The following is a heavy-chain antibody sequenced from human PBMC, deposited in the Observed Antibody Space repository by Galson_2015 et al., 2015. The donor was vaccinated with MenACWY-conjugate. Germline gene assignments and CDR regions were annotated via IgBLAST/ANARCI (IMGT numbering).Heavy chain of an antibody. J-gene: IGHJ6*02. CDR2: ISWNSGSI. CDR3: AKDRAILGGATTPDDYYFYGMDV. D-gene: IGHD1-26*01. V-gene: IGHV3-9*01. CDR1: GFTFDDYA. Sequence: SLRLSCAASGFTFDDYAMHWVRQAPGKGLEWVSGISWNSGSIGYADSVKGRFTISRDNAKNSLYLQMNSLRAEDTALYYCAKDRAILGGATTPDDYYFYGMDVWGQGPPVTVSS.